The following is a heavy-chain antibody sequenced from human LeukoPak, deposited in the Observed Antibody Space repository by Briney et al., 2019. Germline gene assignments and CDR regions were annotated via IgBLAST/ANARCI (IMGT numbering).Heavy chain of an antibody. V-gene: IGHV5-51*01. CDR1: GYSFTSYW. J-gene: IGHJ3*02. D-gene: IGHD5-18*01. CDR2: IYPGDSDT. CDR3: ARSNSYCFNAFDI. Sequence: RGESLKISCKGSGYSFTSYWIGWVRQMPGKGREWMGIIYPGDSDTRYSPSFQGQVTISADKSISTAYLQWSSLKASDTAMYYCARSNSYCFNAFDIWGQGTMVTVSS.